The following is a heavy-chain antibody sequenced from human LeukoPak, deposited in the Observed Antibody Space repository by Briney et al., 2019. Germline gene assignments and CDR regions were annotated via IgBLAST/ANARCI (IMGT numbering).Heavy chain of an antibody. Sequence: SETLSLTCTVSGGSISSYYWNWIRQHPGKGLEWIGYIYYSGSTYYNPSLKSRVTISVDTSKNQFSLKLSSVTAADTAVYYCASEPFYGSGSYYYWGQGTLVTVSS. CDR1: GGSISSYY. CDR3: ASEPFYGSGSYYY. CDR2: IYYSGST. V-gene: IGHV4-59*06. D-gene: IGHD3-10*01. J-gene: IGHJ4*02.